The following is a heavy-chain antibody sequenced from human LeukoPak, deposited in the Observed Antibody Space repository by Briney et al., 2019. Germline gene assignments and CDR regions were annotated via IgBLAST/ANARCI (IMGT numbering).Heavy chain of an antibody. CDR2: IYYSGST. V-gene: IGHV4-59*08. J-gene: IGHJ4*02. Sequence: SETLSLTCTVSGGSISSYYWSWIRQPPGKGLEWIGYIYYSGSTNYNPSLKSRVTISVDTSKNQFSLKLSSVTAADTAVYYCARSDGVATIDYWGQGTLVTVSS. D-gene: IGHD5-24*01. CDR3: ARSDGVATIDY. CDR1: GGSISSYY.